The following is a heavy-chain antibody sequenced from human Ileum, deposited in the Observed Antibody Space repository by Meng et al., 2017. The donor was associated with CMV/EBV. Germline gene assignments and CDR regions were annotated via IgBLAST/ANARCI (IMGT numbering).Heavy chain of an antibody. Sequence: EVQLVESGGDLVQPGGSLSLSWAASGFTFSYYWLHWVRQAPGKGLVWVSRINIDGSSTTYADSVKGRFTISRDNAKNTLYLQMNSLRADDTAVYYCARITNKDYYDYWGQGTLFTVAS. J-gene: IGHJ4*02. CDR3: ARITNKDYYDY. CDR2: INIDGSST. V-gene: IGHV3-74*01. CDR1: GFTFSYYW. D-gene: IGHD3-22*01.